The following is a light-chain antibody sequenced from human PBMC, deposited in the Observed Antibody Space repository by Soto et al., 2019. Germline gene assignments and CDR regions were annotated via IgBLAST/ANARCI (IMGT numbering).Light chain of an antibody. CDR3: SSYTSSSTQV. CDR1: SSDIGSYNY. Sequence: QSVLTQPASVSGSPGQSITISCTGTSSDIGSYNYVSWYQQYSGKAPKLIIYDVTNRPSGVSNRFSGSKYGNTASLTVSDLQAEDEADYYCSSYTSSSTQVFGGGTKLTVL. CDR2: DVT. J-gene: IGLJ3*02. V-gene: IGLV2-14*03.